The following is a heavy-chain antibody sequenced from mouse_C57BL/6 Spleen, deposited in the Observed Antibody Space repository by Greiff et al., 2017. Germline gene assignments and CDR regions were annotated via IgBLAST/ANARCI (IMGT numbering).Heavy chain of an antibody. D-gene: IGHD3-2*02. V-gene: IGHV14-4*01. CDR2: IDPENGDT. Sequence: EVQLQQSGAELVRPGASVKLSCTASGFNIKDAYMHWVKQRPEQGLEWIGWIDPENGDTEYASKFQGKATITADTSSNTAYLQLSSLTSEDTAVYYCTTEDSSGYWGQGTTLTVSS. CDR1: GFNIKDAY. J-gene: IGHJ2*01. CDR3: TTEDSSGY.